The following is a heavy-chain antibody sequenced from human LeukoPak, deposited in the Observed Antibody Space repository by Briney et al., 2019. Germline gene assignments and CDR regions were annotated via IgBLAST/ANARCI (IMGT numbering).Heavy chain of an antibody. CDR3: ARMATAFDY. J-gene: IGHJ4*02. D-gene: IGHD1-1*01. CDR1: GFTFSNSW. Sequence: GGSLRLSCAASGFTFSNSWMHWVRQVPGKGLVWVSRISSDGSSSIYADSVKGRFTISRDNAKNTLYPQMNSLRAEDTAVYYCARMATAFDYWGQGTLVTVSS. CDR2: ISSDGSSS. V-gene: IGHV3-74*01.